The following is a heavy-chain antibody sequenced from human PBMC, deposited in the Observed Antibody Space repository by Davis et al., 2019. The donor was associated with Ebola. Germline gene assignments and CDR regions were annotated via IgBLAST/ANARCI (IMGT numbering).Heavy chain of an antibody. V-gene: IGHV4-59*08. D-gene: IGHD4-17*01. J-gene: IGHJ5*02. CDR1: GGSISSYY. Sequence: SETLSLTCTVSGGSISSYYWSWIRQPPGKGLEWIGYIYYSGSTNYNPSLKSRVTISVDTSKNQFSLTLSSVTAADTAVYYCAMTTVTTGWFDPWGQGTLVTVSS. CDR2: IYYSGST. CDR3: AMTTVTTGWFDP.